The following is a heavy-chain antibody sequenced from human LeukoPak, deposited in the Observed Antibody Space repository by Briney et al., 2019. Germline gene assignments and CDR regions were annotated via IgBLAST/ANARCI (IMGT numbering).Heavy chain of an antibody. CDR2: ISYDGSNK. Sequence: GRSLRLSCAASGFTFSSYGMHWVRRAPGKGLEWVAVISYDGSNKYYADSVKGRFTISRDNSKNTLYLQMNSLRAEDTAVYYCAKDQWRGDGYNPGWGQGTLVTVSS. CDR1: GFTFSSYG. D-gene: IGHD5-24*01. V-gene: IGHV3-30*18. CDR3: AKDQWRGDGYNPG. J-gene: IGHJ4*02.